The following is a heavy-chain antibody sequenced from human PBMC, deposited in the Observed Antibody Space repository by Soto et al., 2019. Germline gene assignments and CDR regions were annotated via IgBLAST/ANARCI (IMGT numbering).Heavy chain of an antibody. V-gene: IGHV3-49*04. Sequence: EVQLVESGGGLVQPGRSLRLSCTTSGFTFRDFSMSWVRQGPGKGLEWVGFIRSETYGETTEYAASVKDRFFISRDDSNGIAYLQMNSLKTEDTAVYYCTRNATVVGDDFDYRGQGALVSFSS. CDR2: IRSETYGETT. D-gene: IGHD3-10*01. J-gene: IGHJ4*02. CDR1: GFTFRDFS. CDR3: TRNATVVGDDFDY.